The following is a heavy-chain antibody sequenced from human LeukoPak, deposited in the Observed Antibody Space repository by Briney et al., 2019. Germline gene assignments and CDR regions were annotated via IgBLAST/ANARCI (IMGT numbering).Heavy chain of an antibody. J-gene: IGHJ4*02. CDR3: AKGSGWYLDY. Sequence: PGGSLRLSCAASGFTFSSYAIHWVRQAPGKGLEWVALTSHDGSYKYYADSVKGRFTISRDTSKNTLYLQMNSLRPEDTAVYYCAKGSGWYLDYWGQGTLVTVSS. D-gene: IGHD6-19*01. CDR2: TSHDGSYK. V-gene: IGHV3-30*04. CDR1: GFTFSSYA.